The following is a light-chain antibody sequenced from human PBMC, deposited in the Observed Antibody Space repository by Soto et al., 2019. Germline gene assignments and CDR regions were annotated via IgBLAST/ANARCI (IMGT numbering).Light chain of an antibody. V-gene: IGLV2-14*03. CDR1: SSDVGGYNY. Sequence: QSALTQPASVSGSPGQSITISCTGTSSDVGGYNYVSWYQQHPGKAPKLMIYDVSNRPSGVSNRFSGSKSGNTASLTISGLQAEDEADYYCSSYTSSMTVDYVFGTGTKVTVL. CDR3: SSYTSSMTVDYV. J-gene: IGLJ1*01. CDR2: DVS.